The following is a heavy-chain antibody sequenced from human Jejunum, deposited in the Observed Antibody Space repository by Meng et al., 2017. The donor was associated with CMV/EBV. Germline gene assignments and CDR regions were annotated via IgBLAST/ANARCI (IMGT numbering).Heavy chain of an antibody. Sequence: TFSSYGMHWVRRTPGKGLEWLTVIWYDGSNTYYADSVKGRFIISRDNSRNTLYLQMNSLTVEDTAVYYCAKDHCGGDCYNSGWFDPWGQGTLVTVSS. V-gene: IGHV3-33*06. CDR3: AKDHCGGDCYNSGWFDP. CDR1: TFSSYG. CDR2: IWYDGSNT. J-gene: IGHJ5*02. D-gene: IGHD2-21*01.